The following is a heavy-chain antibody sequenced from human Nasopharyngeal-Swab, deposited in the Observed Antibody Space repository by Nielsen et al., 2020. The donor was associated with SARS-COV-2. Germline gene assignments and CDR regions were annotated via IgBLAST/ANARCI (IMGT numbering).Heavy chain of an antibody. D-gene: IGHD6-13*01. Sequence: WIRQPPGKGLEWIGEINHSGSTNYNPSLKSRVTISVDTSKNQFSLKLSSATAADTAVYYCARKSGVLEQQLVRGRWFDPWGKGTLVTVSS. J-gene: IGHJ5*02. V-gene: IGHV4-34*01. CDR3: ARKSGVLEQQLVRGRWFDP. CDR2: INHSGST.